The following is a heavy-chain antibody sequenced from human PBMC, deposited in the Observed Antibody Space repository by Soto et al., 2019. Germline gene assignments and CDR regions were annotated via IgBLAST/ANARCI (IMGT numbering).Heavy chain of an antibody. CDR1: GGSFSGYY. CDR3: ARASVKGTFGVVIKAFDI. J-gene: IGHJ3*02. Sequence: PEETLSLTCAVYGGSFSGYYWSWIRQPPGKGLEWIGEINHSGSTNYNPSLKSRVTISVDTSISTAYMELSRLRSDDTAVYYCARASVKGTFGVVIKAFDIWGQGTMVTVS. V-gene: IGHV4-34*01. D-gene: IGHD3-3*01. CDR2: INHSGST.